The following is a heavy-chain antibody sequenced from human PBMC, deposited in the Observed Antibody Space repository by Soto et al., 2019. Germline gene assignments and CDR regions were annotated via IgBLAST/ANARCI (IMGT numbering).Heavy chain of an antibody. Sequence: VASVKVSCKVSGYTLTELSMHWVRQAPGKGLEWMGGFDPEDGETIYAQKFQGRVTMTEDTSTDTAYMELSSLRSEDTAVYYCATGAVLRFLEWLPTNFDYWGQGTLVTVSS. CDR2: FDPEDGET. V-gene: IGHV1-24*01. CDR1: GYTLTELS. D-gene: IGHD3-3*01. J-gene: IGHJ4*02. CDR3: ATGAVLRFLEWLPTNFDY.